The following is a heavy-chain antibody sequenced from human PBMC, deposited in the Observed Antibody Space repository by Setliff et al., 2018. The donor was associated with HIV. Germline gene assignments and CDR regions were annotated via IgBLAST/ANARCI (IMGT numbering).Heavy chain of an antibody. V-gene: IGHV3-23*01. D-gene: IGHD1-26*01. CDR2: IRGNGVDR. Sequence: LSCAVSGFMFSNYAMNWVRQGPGRELEWVSAIRGNGVDRFYTDSVRGRFTISRDNSKNTLYLQMSSLRADDTAIYYCARDDGRSLFLDYWGQGTLVTVSS. CDR1: GFMFSNYA. CDR3: ARDDGRSLFLDY. J-gene: IGHJ4*02.